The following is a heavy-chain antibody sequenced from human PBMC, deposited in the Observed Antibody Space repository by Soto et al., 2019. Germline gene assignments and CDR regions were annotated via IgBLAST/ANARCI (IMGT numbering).Heavy chain of an antibody. CDR2: YDSWIP. Sequence: TCTDSGGSVRSARYYWSWVGPPPGKVLECICHYDSWIPNYNPSLQSRVNISEDTSKNQFSLKLTSVTAADTAVYYCARCSHYDILTGYQHEDKFDYWGQGTLVTVSS. CDR1: GGSVRSARYY. CDR3: ARCSHYDILTGYQHEDKFDY. V-gene: IGHV4-61*01. D-gene: IGHD3-9*01. J-gene: IGHJ4*02.